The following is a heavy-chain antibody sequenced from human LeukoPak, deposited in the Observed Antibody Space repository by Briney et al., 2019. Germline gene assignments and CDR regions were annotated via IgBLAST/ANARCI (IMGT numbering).Heavy chain of an antibody. CDR1: GFTFSSYG. CDR3: ARDSSSWYQSVDY. V-gene: IGHV3-30*03. J-gene: IGHJ4*02. Sequence: GGSLRLSCAASGFTFSSYGMHWVRQAPGKGLEWVAVISYDGSNKYYADSVKGRFTISRDNSKNTLYLQMNSLRAEDTAVYYCARDSSSWYQSVDYWGQGTLVTVSS. D-gene: IGHD6-13*01. CDR2: ISYDGSNK.